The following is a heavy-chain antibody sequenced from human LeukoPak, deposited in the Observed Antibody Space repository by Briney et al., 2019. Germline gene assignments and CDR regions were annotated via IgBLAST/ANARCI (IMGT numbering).Heavy chain of an antibody. CDR2: IYPDDSDT. D-gene: IGHD5-24*01. CDR3: ARLDGNNYLSFDY. Sequence: GESLKISCKGSGYTFTKYWIAWVRQMPGKGLEWMGIIYPDDSDTRYSPSFQGQVTISADKSISTAYLQWSSLKASDTAMYYCARLDGNNYLSFDYWGQGTLITVSS. V-gene: IGHV5-51*01. CDR1: GYTFTKYW. J-gene: IGHJ4*02.